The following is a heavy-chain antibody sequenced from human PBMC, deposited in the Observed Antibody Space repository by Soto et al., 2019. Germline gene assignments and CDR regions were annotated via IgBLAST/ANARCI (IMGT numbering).Heavy chain of an antibody. D-gene: IGHD1-26*01. J-gene: IGHJ3*02. CDR2: INPNSGGT. V-gene: IGHV1-2*04. CDR1: GYSFAGYY. Sequence: GASVKVSCKASGYSFAGYYMHWVRQAPGQGLEWMGWINPNSGGTNYAQKFQGWVTMTRDTSISTAYMELSRLRSDDTAVYYCARESDSGNLGAYDIWGQGTMVTVSS. CDR3: ARESDSGNLGAYDI.